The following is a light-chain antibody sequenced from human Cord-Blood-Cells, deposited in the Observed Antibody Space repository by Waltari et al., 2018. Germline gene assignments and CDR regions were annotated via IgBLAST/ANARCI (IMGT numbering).Light chain of an antibody. Sequence: EIVLTQSPATLSLSPGERATSSCRASQSVSSYLAWSQQKPGQAPSLLIYDASNRATGIPARFSGSGSGTDFTLTISSLEPEDFAVYYCQQRSNWPRTFGQGTKVEIK. CDR3: QQRSNWPRT. CDR2: DAS. J-gene: IGKJ1*01. CDR1: QSVSSY. V-gene: IGKV3-11*01.